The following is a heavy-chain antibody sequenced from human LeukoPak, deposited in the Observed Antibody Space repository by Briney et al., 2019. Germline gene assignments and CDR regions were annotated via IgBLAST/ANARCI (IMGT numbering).Heavy chain of an antibody. CDR2: ISTYSGNT. CDR3: ARDLPYSSSWESIDY. V-gene: IGHV1-18*01. CDR1: GYTFTSYG. D-gene: IGHD6-13*01. Sequence: ASVKVSCKASGYTFTSYGIIWVRQAPGQGLEWMGWISTYSGNTNYAQKIQGRVTMTTDTSTRTAYMELRSLRSDDTAVCYCARDLPYSSSWESIDYWGQGTLVTVSS. J-gene: IGHJ4*02.